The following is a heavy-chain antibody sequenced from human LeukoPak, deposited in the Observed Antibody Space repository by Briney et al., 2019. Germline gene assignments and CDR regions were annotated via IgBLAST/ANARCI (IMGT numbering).Heavy chain of an antibody. CDR1: GFTFSSYS. Sequence: GGSLRLSCAASGFTFSSYSMNWVRQAPGKGLEWVSYISSNCSTIYYADSVKGRFTISRDNAKNSLYLQMNSLRAEDTAVYYCARVRRIQLWTVDYWGQGALVTLS. V-gene: IGHV3-48*04. CDR2: ISSNCSTI. J-gene: IGHJ4*02. CDR3: ARVRRIQLWTVDY. D-gene: IGHD5-18*01.